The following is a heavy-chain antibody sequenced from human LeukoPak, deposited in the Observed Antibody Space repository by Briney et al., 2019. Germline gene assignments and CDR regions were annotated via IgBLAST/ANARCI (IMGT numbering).Heavy chain of an antibody. Sequence: PGGSLRLSCAVSGFIFSNYGMHWVRQAPGKGLEWGAFIGYDGSNKYYADSVKGRFTVSRDNSKNTLYLEMNSLRGEDTAVYYCVKRNSFALDYWGQGTLVTVSS. CDR1: GFIFSNYG. V-gene: IGHV3-30*02. CDR3: VKRNSFALDY. J-gene: IGHJ4*02. CDR2: IGYDGSNK. D-gene: IGHD1-7*01.